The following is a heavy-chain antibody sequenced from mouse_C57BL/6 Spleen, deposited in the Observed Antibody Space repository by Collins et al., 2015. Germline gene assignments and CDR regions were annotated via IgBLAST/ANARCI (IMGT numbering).Heavy chain of an antibody. Sequence: DVQLQESGPGMVKPSQSLSLTCTVTGYSITSGYDWHWIRHFPGNKLEWMGYISYSGSTNYNPSLKSRISITHDTSKNHFFLKLNSVATEDTATYYCARVGYSNSFDYWGQGTTLTVSS. J-gene: IGHJ2*01. CDR1: GYSITSGYD. CDR3: ARVGYSNSFDY. V-gene: IGHV3-1*01. D-gene: IGHD2-5*01. CDR2: ISYSGST.